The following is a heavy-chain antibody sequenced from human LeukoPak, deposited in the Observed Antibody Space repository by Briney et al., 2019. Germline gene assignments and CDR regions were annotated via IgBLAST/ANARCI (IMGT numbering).Heavy chain of an antibody. Sequence: SETLSLTCAVYGGSFSGYYWSWIRQPPGKGLEWIGYIYYSGGTYYNPSLKSRVTISVDTSKNQFSLKLSSVTAADTAVYYCARGGYYGDYDYWGQGTLVTVSS. CDR3: ARGGYYGDYDY. J-gene: IGHJ4*02. V-gene: IGHV4-30-4*01. CDR2: IYYSGGT. D-gene: IGHD4-17*01. CDR1: GGSFSGYY.